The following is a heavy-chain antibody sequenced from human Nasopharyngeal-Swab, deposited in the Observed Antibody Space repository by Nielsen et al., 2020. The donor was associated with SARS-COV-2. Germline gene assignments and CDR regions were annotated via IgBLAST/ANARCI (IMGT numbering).Heavy chain of an antibody. V-gene: IGHV4-30-4*01. D-gene: IGHD6-19*01. Sequence: WIRQSPGKGLEGIGYIYCSGSTYYNPSLKSRVTISVDTSKNQFSLKLSSVTAADTAVYYCARDSGVAGTKYYYYGMDVWGQGTTVTVSS. CDR2: IYCSGST. CDR3: ARDSGVAGTKYYYYGMDV. J-gene: IGHJ6*02.